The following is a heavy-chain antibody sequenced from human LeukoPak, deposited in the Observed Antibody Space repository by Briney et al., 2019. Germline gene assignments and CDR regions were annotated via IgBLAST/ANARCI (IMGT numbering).Heavy chain of an antibody. CDR3: ARREWLRSADAFDI. V-gene: IGHV4-30-2*01. D-gene: IGHD5-12*01. CDR2: IFHNGDT. J-gene: IGHJ3*02. Sequence: PSETLSLTCTISGGSFSWGGSYWSWIRQPPGKGLEWLGYIFHNGDTYYNSSLKSRVSLSVDKANKKFSLRLTSVTAADTAVYYCARREWLRSADAFDIWGQGTMVTVSS. CDR1: GGSFSWGGSY.